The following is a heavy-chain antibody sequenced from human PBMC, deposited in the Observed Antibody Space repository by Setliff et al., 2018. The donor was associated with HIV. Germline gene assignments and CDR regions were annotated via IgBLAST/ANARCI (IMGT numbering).Heavy chain of an antibody. D-gene: IGHD2-8*01. CDR1: GGSISSQY. Sequence: SETLSLTCTVSGGSISSQYWSWIRQSPGKGLEWIAEINHSGNTNYSPSLKSRVTISVDTSTNQFSLKLSAATAADTAVYYCATLPPTALGVAGINNWFDTWGRGTLVTVSS. J-gene: IGHJ5*01. CDR3: ATLPPTALGVAGINNWFDT. V-gene: IGHV4-34*01. CDR2: INHSGNT.